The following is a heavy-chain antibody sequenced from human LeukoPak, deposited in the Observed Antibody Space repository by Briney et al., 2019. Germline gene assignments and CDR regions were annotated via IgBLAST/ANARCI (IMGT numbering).Heavy chain of an antibody. J-gene: IGHJ4*02. Sequence: PGGSLRLSCAASGFTFSSYSMNWVRQAPGKGLEWVSSISSSSSYIYYADSVKGRFTISRDNAKNSLYLQMNSLRAEDTAVYYCAREGAVAGDLDYWGQGTLVTVSS. CDR1: GFTFSSYS. CDR2: ISSSSSYI. D-gene: IGHD6-19*01. CDR3: AREGAVAGDLDY. V-gene: IGHV3-21*01.